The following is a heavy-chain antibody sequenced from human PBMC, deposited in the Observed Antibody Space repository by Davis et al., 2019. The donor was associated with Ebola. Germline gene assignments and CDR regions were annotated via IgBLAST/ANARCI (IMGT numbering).Heavy chain of an antibody. CDR3: ARGGKLLSYGMDV. V-gene: IGHV3-21*01. J-gene: IGHJ6*04. CDR2: ISSDSDYI. Sequence: PGGSLRLSCAASGFTFSTYSMSWVRQAPGKGLEWVSSISSDSDYIYYADSAKGRFTISRENAKNTLYLQMNSLRAEDTAVYYCARGGKLLSYGMDVWGKGTTVTVSS. D-gene: IGHD4-23*01. CDR1: GFTFSTYS.